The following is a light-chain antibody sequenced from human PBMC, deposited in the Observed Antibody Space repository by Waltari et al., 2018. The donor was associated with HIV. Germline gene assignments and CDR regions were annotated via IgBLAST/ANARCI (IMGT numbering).Light chain of an antibody. J-gene: IGKJ1*01. Sequence: EIVMTQSLATLSVSPGERATLSCRASQSVSSNLAWYQQKPGKAPRLLIYGVSTRATAIPARFSGSGSGTDFTLTISSLQSEDFAVYYCQQYNNWPRTFGQGTKVEIK. V-gene: IGKV3-15*01. CDR3: QQYNNWPRT. CDR2: GVS. CDR1: QSVSSN.